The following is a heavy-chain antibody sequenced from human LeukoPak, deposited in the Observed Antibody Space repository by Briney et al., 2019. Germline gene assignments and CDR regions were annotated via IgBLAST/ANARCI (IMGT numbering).Heavy chain of an antibody. V-gene: IGHV3-49*03. J-gene: IGHJ6*02. Sequence: GGSLRLSCITSGFTFGDHALSWFRQAPGKGLEWVGFIRSRHYTGTTDYAASVKGRFTISRDDSKSIAYLQMNSLRAEDTAVYYCARDPRATQLLYYYYYGMDVWGQGTTVTVSS. CDR2: IRSRHYTGTT. CDR3: ARDPRATQLLYYYYYGMDV. CDR1: GFTFGDHA. D-gene: IGHD2-2*01.